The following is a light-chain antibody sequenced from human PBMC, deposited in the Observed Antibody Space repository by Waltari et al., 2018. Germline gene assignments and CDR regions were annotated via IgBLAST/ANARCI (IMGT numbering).Light chain of an antibody. CDR3: QQYFRAPYT. J-gene: IGKJ2*01. CDR1: PSVLQSPNNKHY. Sequence: DIVMTQSPDSLAVSLGERATINCQSSPSVLQSPNNKHYLTCYQQKPRQPPKLLTCWASTRDSGVPDRFSGSGSGTDFTLTISSLQAEDVAVYYCQQYFRAPYTFGQGTKLEIK. V-gene: IGKV4-1*01. CDR2: WAS.